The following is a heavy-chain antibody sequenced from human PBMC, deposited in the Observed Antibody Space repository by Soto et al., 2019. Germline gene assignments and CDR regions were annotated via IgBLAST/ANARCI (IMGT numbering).Heavy chain of an antibody. Sequence: GGSLRLSCTASGFTFGDYAMSWFRQAPGKGLEWVGFIRSKAYGGTTEYAASVKGRFAISRDDSKSIAYLQMNSLKTEDTAVYYCSKRPGEVVPAAMPDSYYYYGMDVWGQGTTVTVSS. CDR2: IRSKAYGGTT. V-gene: IGHV3-49*03. CDR3: SKRPGEVVPAAMPDSYYYYGMDV. CDR1: GFTFGDYA. D-gene: IGHD2-2*01. J-gene: IGHJ6*02.